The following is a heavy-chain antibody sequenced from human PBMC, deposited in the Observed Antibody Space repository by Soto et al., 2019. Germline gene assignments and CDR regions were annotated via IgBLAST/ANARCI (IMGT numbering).Heavy chain of an antibody. CDR2: IIPMLAAP. CDR3: ARVGPPSPSVIWFFDL. D-gene: IGHD2-21*01. V-gene: IGHV1-69*13. CDR1: GGSFRSYA. J-gene: IGHJ2*01. Sequence: SAELSSKASGGSFRSYAINWVRQAPDQGLEWMGGIIPMLAAPTYAQKFQGRHTITADESTTTVYMELSSLTSEDTAVYYCARVGPPSPSVIWFFDLWGRGTLVTVSS.